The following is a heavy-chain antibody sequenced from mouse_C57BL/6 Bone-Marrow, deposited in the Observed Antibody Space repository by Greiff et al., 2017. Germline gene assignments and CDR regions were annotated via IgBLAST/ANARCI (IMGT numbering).Heavy chain of an antibody. V-gene: IGHV6-3*01. CDR3: TGSTVVPHYYAMDY. CDR2: IRLKSDNYAT. CDR1: GFTFSNYW. J-gene: IGHJ4*01. D-gene: IGHD1-1*01. Sequence: EVKLEESGGGLVQPGGSMKLSCVASGFTFSNYWMNWVRQSPEKGLEWVAQIRLKSDNYATHYAESVKGRFTISRDDSKSSVYLQMNNLRAEDTGIYYCTGSTVVPHYYAMDYWGQGTSVTVSS.